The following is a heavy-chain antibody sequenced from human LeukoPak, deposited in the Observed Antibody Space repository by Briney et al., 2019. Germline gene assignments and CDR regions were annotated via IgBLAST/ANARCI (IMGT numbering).Heavy chain of an antibody. CDR3: ARGHGSCCPDH. Sequence: SETLSLTCSVSGGSISSGDYYWSWIRQPPGTGLEWIGYIYYSRSAYYNPALRSRVTISVDTSKTQFSPNPSSVTAADTAVYYCARGHGSCCPDHWGQGTLVTVSS. CDR1: GGSISSGDYY. CDR2: IYYSRSA. V-gene: IGHV4-30-4*08. D-gene: IGHD2-2*01. J-gene: IGHJ4*02.